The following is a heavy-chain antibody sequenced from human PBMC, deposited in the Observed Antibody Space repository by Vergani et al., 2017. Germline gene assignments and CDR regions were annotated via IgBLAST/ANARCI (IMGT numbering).Heavy chain of an antibody. CDR3: AREQWLPIDYFDY. J-gene: IGHJ4*02. CDR1: GGTFKSNT. Sequence: QVQLVQSGAEVKKPGSSVKVSCKTSGGTFKSNTFSWVRQAPGQGLEWMGGIIPIFGTADYAQDFQGRLSITADESTSTVYMELSSLRSDDTAIYYCAREQWLPIDYFDYWGQGTLVTVSS. V-gene: IGHV1-69*01. CDR2: IIPIFGTA. D-gene: IGHD6-19*01.